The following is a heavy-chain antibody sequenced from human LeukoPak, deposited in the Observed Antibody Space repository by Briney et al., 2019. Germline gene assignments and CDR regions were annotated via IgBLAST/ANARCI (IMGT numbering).Heavy chain of an antibody. CDR2: IWYDGSNK. CDR1: GFTFSSYG. D-gene: IGHD3-3*01. Sequence: PGRSLRLSCAASGFTFSSYGMHWVRQAPGKGLEWVAVIWYDGSNKYYADSVKGRFTISRDNSKNTLYLQMNSLRAEDTAVYYCARYFDFWTGRPFDYWGQGTLVIVSS. V-gene: IGHV3-33*01. J-gene: IGHJ4*02. CDR3: ARYFDFWTGRPFDY.